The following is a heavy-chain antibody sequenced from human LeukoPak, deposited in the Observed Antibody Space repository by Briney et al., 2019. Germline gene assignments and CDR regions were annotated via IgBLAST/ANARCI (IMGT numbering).Heavy chain of an antibody. CDR2: IYRGGST. CDR3: ARDSWNGYYLFDY. D-gene: IGHD3-3*01. J-gene: IGHJ4*02. V-gene: IGHV3-53*01. Sequence: GGSLRLTCAASGFTVSSNYMSWVRMAPGPGLERVSVIYRGGSTYYADSVKGRFTISRDNSKNSLYLQMNRLRAEDTAVYYCARDSWNGYYLFDYWGQVTLVTVSS. CDR1: GFTVSSNY.